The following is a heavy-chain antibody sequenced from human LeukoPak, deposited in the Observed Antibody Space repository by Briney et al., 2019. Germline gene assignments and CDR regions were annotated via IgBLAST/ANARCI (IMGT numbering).Heavy chain of an antibody. CDR1: GGSISSSSYY. CDR3: ARGLYYGSGSPRISD. CDR2: IYYSGST. J-gene: IGHJ4*02. D-gene: IGHD3-10*01. V-gene: IGHV4-39*07. Sequence: SETLSLTCTVSGGSISSSSYYWGWIRQPPGKGLEWIGSIYYSGSTYYNPSLKSRVTISVDTSKNQFSLKLSSVTAADTAVYYCARGLYYGSGSPRISDWGQGTLVTVSS.